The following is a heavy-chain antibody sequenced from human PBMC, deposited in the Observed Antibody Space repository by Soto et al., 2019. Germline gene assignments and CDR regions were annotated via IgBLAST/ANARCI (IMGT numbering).Heavy chain of an antibody. V-gene: IGHV3-23*01. CDR1: GVNFSNHA. CDR2: ISGSGGTT. CDR3: AKDLGIITFMYYFGS. D-gene: IGHD3-16*01. J-gene: IGHJ4*02. Sequence: PGGALRLYCTASGVNFSNHAMSWVRQAPGKGLEWVSVISGSGGTTYYADSVKGRFTISRDNSKNTLYLQMNSLRAEDTAIYCAKDLGIITFMYYFGSWGLGTLVTVSS.